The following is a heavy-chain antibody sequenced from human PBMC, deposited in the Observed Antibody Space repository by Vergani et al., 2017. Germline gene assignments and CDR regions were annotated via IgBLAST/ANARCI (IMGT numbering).Heavy chain of an antibody. CDR1: GFTFSSYG. D-gene: IGHD3-10*01. CDR2: IWYDGSNK. CDR3: ARDSHAVWFGVFYYYGMDV. V-gene: IGHV3-33*01. J-gene: IGHJ6*02. Sequence: QVQLVESGGGVVQPGRSLRLSCAASGFTFSSYGMHWVRQAPGKGLEWVAVIWYDGSNKYYADSVKGRFTISRDNSKNTLYLQMNSLRAEDTAVYYCARDSHAVWFGVFYYYGMDVWGQGTTVTVSS.